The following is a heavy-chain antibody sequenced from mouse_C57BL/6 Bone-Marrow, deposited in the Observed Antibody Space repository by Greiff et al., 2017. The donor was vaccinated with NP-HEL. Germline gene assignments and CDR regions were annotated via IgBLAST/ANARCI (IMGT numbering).Heavy chain of an antibody. J-gene: IGHJ4*01. Sequence: VQLQQSGAELVRPGASVKLSCTASGFNIKDDYMHWVKQRPEQGLEWIGWIDPENGDTEYASKFQGKATITADKSSNTAYLQLSSLTSEDTAVYYCTRGIYYDYDLMDYWGQGTSVTVSS. CDR1: GFNIKDDY. CDR2: IDPENGDT. V-gene: IGHV14-4*01. D-gene: IGHD2-4*01. CDR3: TRGIYYDYDLMDY.